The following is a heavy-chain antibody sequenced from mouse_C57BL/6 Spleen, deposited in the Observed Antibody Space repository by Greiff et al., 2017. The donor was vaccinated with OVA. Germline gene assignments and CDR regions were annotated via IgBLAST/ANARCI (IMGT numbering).Heavy chain of an antibody. V-gene: IGHV1-82*01. CDR3: ARSLGGNQPYFDY. J-gene: IGHJ2*01. Sequence: QVQLKQSGPELVKPGASVKISCKASGYAFSSSWMNWVKQRPGKGLEWIGRIYPGDGDTNYNGKFKGKATLTADKSSSTAYMQLSSLTSEDSAVYFWARSLGGNQPYFDYWGQGTTLTVSS. CDR2: IYPGDGDT. D-gene: IGHD2-1*01. CDR1: GYAFSSSW.